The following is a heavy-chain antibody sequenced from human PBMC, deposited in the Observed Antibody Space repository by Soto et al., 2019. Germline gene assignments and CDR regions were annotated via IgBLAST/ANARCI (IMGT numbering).Heavy chain of an antibody. Sequence: SETLSLTCTVSGGSISSGGYYWSWIRQHPGKGLEWIGYIYYSGSTYYNPSLKSRVTISVDTSKNQFSLKLSSVTAADTAVYYCAREGTLAEFDYWGQGNLVTFSS. J-gene: IGHJ4*02. D-gene: IGHD3-3*02. CDR1: GGSISSGGYY. CDR2: IYYSGST. V-gene: IGHV4-31*03. CDR3: AREGTLAEFDY.